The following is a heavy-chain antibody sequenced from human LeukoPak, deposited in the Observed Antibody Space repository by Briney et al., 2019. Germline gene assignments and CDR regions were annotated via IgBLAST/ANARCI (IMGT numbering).Heavy chain of an antibody. V-gene: IGHV3-23*01. D-gene: IGHD2-15*01. Sequence: GGSLRLSCAASGFTFSSYAMSWVRQAPGKGLEWVSAISGSGGSTYYADSVKGRFTISRDNSKNTLYLQMNSLRSEDTAVYYCATIYGYCSGGSCYGGDYFDYWGQGTLVTVSS. CDR1: GFTFSSYA. J-gene: IGHJ4*02. CDR3: ATIYGYCSGGSCYGGDYFDY. CDR2: ISGSGGST.